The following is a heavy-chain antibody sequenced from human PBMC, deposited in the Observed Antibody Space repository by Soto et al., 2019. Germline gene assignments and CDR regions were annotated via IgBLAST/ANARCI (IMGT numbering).Heavy chain of an antibody. Sequence: QVQLVQSGAEVKKPGASVKVPCKASGYTFTSYDINWVRQATGQGLEWMGWMNPNSGNTGYAQKSQGRVTLARNTSISTAYMELSSLRSEDTAVYYCSREVNFYGLDVWGQGTTVTVSS. V-gene: IGHV1-8*01. J-gene: IGHJ6*02. CDR3: SREVNFYGLDV. CDR2: MNPNSGNT. CDR1: GYTFTSYD.